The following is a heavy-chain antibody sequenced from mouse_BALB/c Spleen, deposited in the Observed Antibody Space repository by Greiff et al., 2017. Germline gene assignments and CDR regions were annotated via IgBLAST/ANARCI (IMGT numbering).Heavy chain of an antibody. CDR2: IYPGGGYT. Sequence: QVQLKESGAELVRPGTSVKISCKASGYTFTNYWLGWVKQRPGHGLEWIGDIYPGGGYTNYNEKFKGKATLTADTSSSTAYMQLSSLTSEDSAVYFCARSGDYGNYEGFAYWGQGTLVTVSA. J-gene: IGHJ3*01. V-gene: IGHV1-63*02. CDR1: GYTFTNYW. CDR3: ARSGDYGNYEGFAY. D-gene: IGHD2-1*01.